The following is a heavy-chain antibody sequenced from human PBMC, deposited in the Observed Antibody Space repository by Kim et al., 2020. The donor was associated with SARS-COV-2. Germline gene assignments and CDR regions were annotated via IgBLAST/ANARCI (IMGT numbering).Heavy chain of an antibody. D-gene: IGHD6-19*01. V-gene: IGHV3-23*01. CDR1: GFTFSSYA. CDR2: ISGSGGST. CDR3: AKDGKQWLGANYFDY. Sequence: GGSLRLSCAASGFTFSSYAMSWVRQAPGKGLEWVSAISGSGGSTYYADSVKGRFTISRDNSKNTLYLQMNSLRAEDTAVYYCAKDGKQWLGANYFDYWGQGTLVTVSS. J-gene: IGHJ4*02.